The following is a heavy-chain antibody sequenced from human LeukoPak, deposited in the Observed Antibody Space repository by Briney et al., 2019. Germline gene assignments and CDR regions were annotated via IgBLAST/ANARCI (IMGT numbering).Heavy chain of an antibody. CDR3: AKDLLRGGATRFRNYYYYMDV. CDR2: ISGSGGST. D-gene: IGHD1-26*01. CDR1: GFTFSTYG. Sequence: PGGTLRLSCAASGFTFSTYGMSWVRQAPGEGLEWVSAISGSGGSTYNADSVKGRFTISRDNSKNTLYLQMNSLRAEDTAVYYCAKDLLRGGATRFRNYYYYMDVWGKGTTVTVSS. V-gene: IGHV3-23*01. J-gene: IGHJ6*03.